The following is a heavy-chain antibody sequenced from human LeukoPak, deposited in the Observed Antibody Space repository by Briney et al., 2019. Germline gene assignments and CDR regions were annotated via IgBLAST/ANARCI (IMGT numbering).Heavy chain of an antibody. Sequence: GGSLRLSCAASGFTFSDYYMSWIRQAPGRGLEWVSYISSSSSTIYYADSVKGRFTISRDNAKNSLYLQMNSLRAEDTAVYYCARDSSRYSSSRGDAFDIWGQGTMVTVSS. CDR3: ARDSSRYSSSRGDAFDI. J-gene: IGHJ3*02. V-gene: IGHV3-11*04. CDR2: ISSSSSTI. D-gene: IGHD6-6*01. CDR1: GFTFSDYY.